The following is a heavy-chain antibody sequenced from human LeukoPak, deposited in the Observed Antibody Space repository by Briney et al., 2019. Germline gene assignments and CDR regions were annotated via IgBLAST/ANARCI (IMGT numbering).Heavy chain of an antibody. J-gene: IGHJ4*02. CDR1: GFTFSNYW. D-gene: IGHD1-26*01. CDR2: IKQDGSEK. CDR3: ARDGIVGATTFDY. V-gene: IGHV3-7*01. Sequence: GGSLRLSCAASGFTFSNYWMSWVRQAPGKGLEWVANIKQDGSEKYYVESVKGRFTVSRDNAKNSVYLQMNSLRAEDTAVYYCARDGIVGATTFDYWGQGTLVTVSS.